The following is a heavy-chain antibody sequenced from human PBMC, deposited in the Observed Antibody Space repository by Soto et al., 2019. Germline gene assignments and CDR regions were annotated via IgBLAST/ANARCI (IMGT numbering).Heavy chain of an antibody. J-gene: IGHJ4*02. Sequence: SETLSLTCTVSGGSISSSSYYWGWIRQPPGKGLEWIGSIYYSGSTYYNPSLKSRVTISVDTSKNQFSLKLSSVTAADTAVYYCARQHYNYYDSSGYFWGQGTLVTVS. CDR3: ARQHYNYYDSSGYF. CDR1: GGSISSSSYY. CDR2: IYYSGST. V-gene: IGHV4-39*01. D-gene: IGHD3-22*01.